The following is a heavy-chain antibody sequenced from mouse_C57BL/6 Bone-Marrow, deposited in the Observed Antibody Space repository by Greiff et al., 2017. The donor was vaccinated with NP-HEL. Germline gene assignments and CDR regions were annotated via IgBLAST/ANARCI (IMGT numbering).Heavy chain of an antibody. CDR2: INYDGSST. CDR3: ARGDLLRSIGMDY. J-gene: IGHJ4*01. Sequence: EVNVVESEGGLVQPGSSMKLSCTASGFTFSDYYMAWVRQVPEKGLEWVANINYDGSSTYYLDSLKSRFIISRDNAKNILYLQMSSLKSEDTATYYCARGDLLRSIGMDYWGQGTSVTVSS. V-gene: IGHV5-16*01. D-gene: IGHD1-1*01. CDR1: GFTFSDYY.